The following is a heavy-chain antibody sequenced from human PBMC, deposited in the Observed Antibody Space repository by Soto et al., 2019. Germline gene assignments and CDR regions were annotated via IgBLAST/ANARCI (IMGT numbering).Heavy chain of an antibody. CDR3: ANDGYLETSCFEY. CDR1: GFTFSSYA. CDR2: ISYDGISK. V-gene: IGHV3-30-3*02. D-gene: IGHD3-9*01. Sequence: PGGSLRLSCAASGFTFSSYAMHWVRQAPGKGLEWVAVISYDGISKHYADSVKGRFSISRDDSENTLYVQMNSLRAEDTAVYYCANDGYLETSCFEYWRQGTLVTVSS. J-gene: IGHJ4*02.